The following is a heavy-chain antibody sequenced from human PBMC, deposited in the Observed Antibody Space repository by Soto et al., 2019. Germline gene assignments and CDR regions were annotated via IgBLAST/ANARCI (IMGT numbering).Heavy chain of an antibody. CDR2: IYYSGST. J-gene: IGHJ5*02. D-gene: IGHD3-10*01. Sequence: QPQLQESGPGLVKPSETLSLTCTVSGGSISSSRYYWGWIRQPPGKGLEWSGSIYYSGSTYYNPSLKSRVTISVDTSKNQFSLKLSSVTAADTAVYHCARHPDVARGGFDPWGQGTLVTVSS. CDR3: ARHPDVARGGFDP. CDR1: GGSISSSRYY. V-gene: IGHV4-39*01.